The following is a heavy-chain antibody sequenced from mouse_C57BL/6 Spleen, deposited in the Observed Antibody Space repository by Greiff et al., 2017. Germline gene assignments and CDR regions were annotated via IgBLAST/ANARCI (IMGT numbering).Heavy chain of an antibody. J-gene: IGHJ2*01. Sequence: VQLKESGGDLVKPGGSLKLSCAASGFTFSSYGMSWVRQTPDKRLEWVATISSGGSYTYYPDSVKGRFTISRDNAKNTLYLQMSSLKSEDTAMYYCARVYDGYLLDYWGQGTTLTVSS. V-gene: IGHV5-6*01. CDR1: GFTFSSYG. CDR3: ARVYDGYLLDY. CDR2: ISSGGSYT. D-gene: IGHD2-3*01.